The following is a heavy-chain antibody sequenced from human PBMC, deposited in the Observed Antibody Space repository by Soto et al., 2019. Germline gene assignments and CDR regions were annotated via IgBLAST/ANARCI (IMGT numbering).Heavy chain of an antibody. CDR3: AAAIYGDWSFDY. V-gene: IGHV3-53*04. CDR1: GFTVSGHY. Sequence: EVQLVESGGGLVQPGGSLKLSCAASGFTVSGHYMSWVRQAPGKGLQWGSLLYSGGTTYYADSVTGRFTISRDSSKNTLYIQMDKLRVEDTAVYYCAAAIYGDWSFDYWGQGTLVTVSS. J-gene: IGHJ4*02. D-gene: IGHD2-21*02. CDR2: LYSGGTT.